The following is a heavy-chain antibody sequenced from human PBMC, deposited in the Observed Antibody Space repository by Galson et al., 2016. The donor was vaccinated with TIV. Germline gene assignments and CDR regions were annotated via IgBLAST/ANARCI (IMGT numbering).Heavy chain of an antibody. V-gene: IGHV3-30-3*01. CDR3: ATCISGPTLALYYHGMDV. CDR1: GFNFKTFP. Sequence: SLRLSCAASGFNFKTFPIHWVRLAPGKGLEWVSLISSDGTNKYYADSVKGRFTISRDNSKNTMHLEMDSLRPEDTAMYFCATCISGPTLALYYHGMDVWGQGTTVTVSS. J-gene: IGHJ6*02. D-gene: IGHD3-10*01. CDR2: ISSDGTNK.